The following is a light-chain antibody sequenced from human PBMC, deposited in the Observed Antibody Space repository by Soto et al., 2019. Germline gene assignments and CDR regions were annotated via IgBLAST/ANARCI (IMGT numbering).Light chain of an antibody. V-gene: IGLV2-18*01. Sequence: QSCLAQPPSVSGSPGHSVTISCTGTSSDFVSYNRVSWYQQPPGTAPKLMIYEVSKRPSGVPDRFSGSKSGNTASLTISGLQAADEADYYCSLYTSENAYVFGTGTKVTVL. CDR3: SLYTSENAYV. CDR1: SSDFVSYNR. J-gene: IGLJ1*01. CDR2: EVS.